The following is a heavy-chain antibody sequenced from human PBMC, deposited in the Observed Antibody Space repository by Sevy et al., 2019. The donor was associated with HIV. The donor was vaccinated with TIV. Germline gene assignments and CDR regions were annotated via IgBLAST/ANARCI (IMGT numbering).Heavy chain of an antibody. CDR2: ISSGGDYI. V-gene: IGHV3-21*01. D-gene: IGHD5-18*01. CDR1: GFTFSSYI. J-gene: IGHJ4*02. Sequence: GGSLRLSCAASGFTFSSYIMNWVRQAPGMGLEWVSSISSGGDYIYYTNSVKGRFTISRDNAKNSLYLHMNSLRAEGTAVYYCARDEYSYASGFDYWGQGTLVTVSS. CDR3: ARDEYSYASGFDY.